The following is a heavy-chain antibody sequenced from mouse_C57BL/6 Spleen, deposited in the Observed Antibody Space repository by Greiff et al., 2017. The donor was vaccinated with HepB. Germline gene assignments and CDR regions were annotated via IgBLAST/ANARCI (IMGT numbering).Heavy chain of an antibody. CDR3: ARPIYYDYDYAMDY. CDR2: IYPGDGDT. J-gene: IGHJ4*01. D-gene: IGHD2-4*01. Sequence: VQLQQSGPELVKPGASVKISCKASGYAFSSSWMNWVKQRPGKGLEWIGRIYPGDGDTNYNGKFKGKATLTADKSSSTAYMQLSSLTSEDSAVYFCARPIYYDYDYAMDYWGQGTSVTVSS. CDR1: GYAFSSSW. V-gene: IGHV1-82*01.